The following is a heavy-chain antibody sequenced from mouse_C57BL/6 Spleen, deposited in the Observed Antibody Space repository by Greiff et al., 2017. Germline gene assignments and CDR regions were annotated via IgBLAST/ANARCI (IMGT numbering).Heavy chain of an antibody. J-gene: IGHJ1*03. V-gene: IGHV5-4*03. Sequence: EVMLVESGGGLVKPGGSLKLSCAASGFTFSSYAMSWVRQTPEKRLEWVATISDGGSYTYYPDNVKGRFTISRDNAKNNLYLQMSHLKSEDTAMYYCARTIYYYGSSHWYFDVWGTGTTVTVSS. D-gene: IGHD1-1*01. CDR1: GFTFSSYA. CDR3: ARTIYYYGSSHWYFDV. CDR2: ISDGGSYT.